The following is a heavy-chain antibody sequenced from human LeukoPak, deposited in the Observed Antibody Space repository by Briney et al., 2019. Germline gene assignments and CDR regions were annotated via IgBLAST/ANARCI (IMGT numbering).Heavy chain of an antibody. D-gene: IGHD2-2*01. CDR1: GFTFDDYG. V-gene: IGHV3-20*04. CDR3: ARGYCSSTSCYFDY. CDR2: INWNGGST. Sequence: GGSLRLSCAASGFTFDDYGMSWVRQAPGKGLEWVSGINWNGGSTGYADSVKGRFTISRGNAKNSLYLQMNSLRAEDTALYYCARGYCSSTSCYFDYWGQGTLVTVSS. J-gene: IGHJ4*02.